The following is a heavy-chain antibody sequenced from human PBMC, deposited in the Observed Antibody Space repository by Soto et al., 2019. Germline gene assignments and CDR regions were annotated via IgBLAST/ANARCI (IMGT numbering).Heavy chain of an antibody. J-gene: IGHJ6*02. V-gene: IGHV5-51*01. CDR3: ARLGAIFGVWYYYGMDV. Sequence: PGESLNISCKGSVYSFNTYYIAWVRQMPGRGLELMGVIHPGDSDVRYSPSFQGQVTFSADKSIGTAYLQWTNLKTSDSATYYCARLGAIFGVWYYYGMDVWGQGTTVTVSS. CDR1: VYSFNTYY. D-gene: IGHD3-3*01. CDR2: IHPGDSDV.